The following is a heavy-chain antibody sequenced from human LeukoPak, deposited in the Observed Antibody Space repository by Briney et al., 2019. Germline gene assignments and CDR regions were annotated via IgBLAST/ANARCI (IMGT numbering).Heavy chain of an antibody. J-gene: IGHJ3*02. CDR2: IYSGGST. V-gene: IGHV3-53*01. CDR3: ARFGLLGYSLTRPDAFDI. Sequence: GGSLRLSCAGSGFTVSSNYMSWVRQAPGKGLEWVSVIYSGGSTYYADSVKGRFTISRDNSKNTLYLQMNSLRAEDTAVYYCARFGLLGYSLTRPDAFDIWGQGTMVTVSS. D-gene: IGHD3-22*01. CDR1: GFTVSSNY.